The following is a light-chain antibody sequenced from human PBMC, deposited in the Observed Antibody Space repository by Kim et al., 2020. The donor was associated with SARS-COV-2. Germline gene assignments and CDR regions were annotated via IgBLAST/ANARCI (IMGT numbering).Light chain of an antibody. Sequence: DIQMIQSPTTLSASVGDRVTITCRATQSMSNWLAWYQQKPGKAPKLLIYKASSLESGVPARFSGSGSGTEFTLTISSLQPDDFATYYCQQYDTYPYTFGQGTKLEIK. CDR1: QSMSNW. V-gene: IGKV1-5*03. CDR3: QQYDTYPYT. CDR2: KAS. J-gene: IGKJ2*01.